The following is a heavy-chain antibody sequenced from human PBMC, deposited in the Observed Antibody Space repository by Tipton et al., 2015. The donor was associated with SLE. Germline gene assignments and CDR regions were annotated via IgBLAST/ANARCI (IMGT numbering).Heavy chain of an antibody. Sequence: GSLRLSCAASGFTFSSHGMHWVRQAPGKGLEWVAFIRYDGSNKYYADSVKGRFTISRDNSKNTLYPQMNSLRVEDTAVYYCAKDFDNYYGMDAWGQGTTVTVSS. J-gene: IGHJ6*02. D-gene: IGHD3-9*01. V-gene: IGHV3-30*02. CDR2: IRYDGSNK. CDR3: AKDFDNYYGMDA. CDR1: GFTFSSHG.